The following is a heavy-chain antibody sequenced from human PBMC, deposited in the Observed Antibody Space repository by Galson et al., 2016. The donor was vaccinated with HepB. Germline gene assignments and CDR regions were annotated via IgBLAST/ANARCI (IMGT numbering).Heavy chain of an antibody. CDR1: RFTFSSYG. V-gene: IGHV3-30*18. Sequence: SLRLSCAASRFTFSSYGMHWVRQAPGKGLEWVAVISYDGSNKYYADSVKGRFTISRDNSKNTLFLQMNSLRAEDTAVYYCGKRIPVAGSWGGGLDYWGQGTLVTVSS. CDR3: GKRIPVAGSWGGGLDY. CDR2: ISYDGSNK. J-gene: IGHJ4*02. D-gene: IGHD6-19*01.